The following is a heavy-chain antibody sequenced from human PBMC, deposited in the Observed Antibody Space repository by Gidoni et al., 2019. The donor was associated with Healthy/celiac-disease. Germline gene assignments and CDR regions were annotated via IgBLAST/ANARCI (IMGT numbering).Heavy chain of an antibody. D-gene: IGHD6-13*01. CDR3: AREAAAGARRYYFDY. Sequence: QVQLQESGPGLVKPSQTLSLTCTVSGGSISSGGYYWSWIRQHPGKGLEWIGYIYYSGSTYYNPSLKSRVTISVDTSKNQFSLKLSSVTAADTAVYYCAREAAAGARRYYFDYWGQGTLVTVSS. V-gene: IGHV4-31*03. CDR2: IYYSGST. J-gene: IGHJ4*02. CDR1: GGSISSGGYY.